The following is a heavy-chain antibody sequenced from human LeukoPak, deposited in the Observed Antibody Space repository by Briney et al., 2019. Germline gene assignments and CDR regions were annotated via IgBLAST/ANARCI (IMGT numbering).Heavy chain of an antibody. V-gene: IGHV4-59*01. CDR1: GGSISSYY. CDR2: IYYSGST. D-gene: IGHD2-15*01. CDR3: ARGSSGGGYAFDI. J-gene: IGHJ3*02. Sequence: PSETLSLTCTVSGGSISSYYWSWIRQPPGKGLEWIGYIYYSGSTNYNPSLKSRVTISVDTSKNQFPLKLSSVTAADTAVYYCARGSSGGGYAFDIWGQGTMVTVSS.